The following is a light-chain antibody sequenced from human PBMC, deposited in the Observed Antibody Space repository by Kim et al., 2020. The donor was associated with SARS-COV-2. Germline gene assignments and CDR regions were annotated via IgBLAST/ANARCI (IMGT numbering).Light chain of an antibody. CDR2: KAS. Sequence: ALVGDGFTTPGRASQSITSWLACFQQKPGKAPKLLIYKASSLESGVPSRFSGSGSGTEFTLTISSLQPDDFATYYCQQYDSYPRTFGQGTKVDIK. J-gene: IGKJ1*01. V-gene: IGKV1-5*03. CDR3: QQYDSYPRT. CDR1: QSITSW.